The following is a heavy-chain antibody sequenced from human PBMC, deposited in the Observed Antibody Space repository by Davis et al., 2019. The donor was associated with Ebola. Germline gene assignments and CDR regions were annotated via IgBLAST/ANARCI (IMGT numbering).Heavy chain of an antibody. V-gene: IGHV3-7*03. J-gene: IGHJ3*02. CDR3: TRAVWSGYSRGAFDI. CDR1: GFTFSSYW. Sequence: GESLKISCAASGFTFSSYWLSWLRQAPGKGLEWVANIKQDGSEKYYVDSVEGRFTISRDNAKNALYLQMNSLGVEDTAVYFCTRAVWSGYSRGAFDIWGQGTMVTVSS. CDR2: IKQDGSEK. D-gene: IGHD3-3*01.